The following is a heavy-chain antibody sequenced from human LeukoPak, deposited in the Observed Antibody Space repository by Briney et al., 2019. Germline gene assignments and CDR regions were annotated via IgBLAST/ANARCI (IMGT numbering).Heavy chain of an antibody. V-gene: IGHV4-59*01. CDR2: IYYSGST. CDR1: GGSISSYY. Sequence: ASETLSLTCTVSGGSISSYYWSWIRQPPGKGLEWIGYIYYSGSTNYNPSLKSRVTISVDTSKNQCSLKLSSVTAADTAVYYCARGAECIFDFCCFDPWGQGTLVTVSS. CDR3: ARGAECIFDFCCFDP. J-gene: IGHJ5*02. D-gene: IGHD3-3*01.